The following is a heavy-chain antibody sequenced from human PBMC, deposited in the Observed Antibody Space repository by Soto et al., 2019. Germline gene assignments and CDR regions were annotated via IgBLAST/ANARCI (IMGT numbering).Heavy chain of an antibody. CDR1: GFTFSSYA. V-gene: IGHV3-23*01. D-gene: IGHD2-2*01. Sequence: EVQLLESGGGLVQPGGSLRLSCAASGFTFSSYAMSWVRQAPGKGLEWVSAISGSGGSTYYADSVKGRFTISRDNSNNPLYLQMNSLRAEDTAVYYCAKPYCSSTSCPKGWAFDIWGQGTIVTVSS. CDR2: ISGSGGST. J-gene: IGHJ3*02. CDR3: AKPYCSSTSCPKGWAFDI.